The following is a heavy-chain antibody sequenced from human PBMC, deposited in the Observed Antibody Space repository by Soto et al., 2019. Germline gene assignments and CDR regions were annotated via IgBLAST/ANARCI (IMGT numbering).Heavy chain of an antibody. D-gene: IGHD6-13*01. CDR1: GFTFSSYE. V-gene: IGHV3-48*03. CDR2: ISSSGTTT. CDR3: ARALRATAAWNWFDP. J-gene: IGHJ5*02. Sequence: GGSLRLSCAASGFTFSSYEMNWVRQAPGKRPEWISYISSSGTTTDYAASVRGRFTVSRDNTKNSLYLQMNSLRAEDTAFYYCARALRATAAWNWFDPWGQGTLGTVSS.